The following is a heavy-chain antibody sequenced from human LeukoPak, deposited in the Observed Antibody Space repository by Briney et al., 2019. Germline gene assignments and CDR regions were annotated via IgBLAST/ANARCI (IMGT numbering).Heavy chain of an antibody. J-gene: IGHJ4*02. D-gene: IGHD6-19*01. CDR2: IIPILGIA. CDR3: ARQWLVHEPGDY. CDR1: GGTFSSYA. Sequence: SVKVSCKASGGTFSSYAISWVRQAPGQGLEWMGRIIPILGIANYAQKFQGRVTITADKSTSTAYMELSSLRSEDTAVYYCARQWLVHEPGDYWGQGTLVTVSS. V-gene: IGHV1-69*04.